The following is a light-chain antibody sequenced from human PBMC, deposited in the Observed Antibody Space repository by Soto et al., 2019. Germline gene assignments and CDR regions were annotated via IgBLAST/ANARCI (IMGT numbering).Light chain of an antibody. CDR1: QSVTSSY. CDR3: QQHGSSPWT. V-gene: IGKV3-20*01. J-gene: IGKJ1*01. CDR2: GAS. Sequence: EIVLTQSPGALSLSPGERATLSCRASQSVTSSYLAWYQQKPGQAPRLLIYGASSRATGIPDRFSGSGSGTDVTLTIGSLEPEDFAVYYCQQHGSSPWTFGQGTKVEIK.